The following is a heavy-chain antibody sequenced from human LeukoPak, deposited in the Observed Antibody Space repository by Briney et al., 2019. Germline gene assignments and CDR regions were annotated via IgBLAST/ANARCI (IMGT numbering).Heavy chain of an antibody. CDR1: GFTFSRYW. CDR2: IKQDGSEK. CDR3: VKDMARSGYSSAVFEY. V-gene: IGHV3-7*03. D-gene: IGHD3-22*01. Sequence: GGSLRLSCAASGFTFSRYWMSWVRQAPGKGLEWVANIKQDGSEKYYVDSVKGRFTISRDTAENSLYLQMNSLRDDDTAFYYCVKDMARSGYSSAVFEYWGQGTLVTVSS. J-gene: IGHJ4*02.